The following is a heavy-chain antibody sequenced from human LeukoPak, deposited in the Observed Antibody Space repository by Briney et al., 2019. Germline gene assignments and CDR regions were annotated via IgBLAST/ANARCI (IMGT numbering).Heavy chain of an antibody. CDR3: AKVGLGYCSNNNWLDYYYRMDG. CDR1: GYSISSGYY. D-gene: IGHD2-2*01. J-gene: IGHJ6*04. CDR2: IYHSGST. V-gene: IGHV4-38-2*01. Sequence: SETLSLTCAVSGYSISSGYYWGWIRQPPGKGLEWIGSIYHSGSTYYNPSLKSRVTISVDTSKNQFSLKLSSVTAADTAVYYCAKVGLGYCSNNNWLDYYYRMDGWGKGTTVTVSS.